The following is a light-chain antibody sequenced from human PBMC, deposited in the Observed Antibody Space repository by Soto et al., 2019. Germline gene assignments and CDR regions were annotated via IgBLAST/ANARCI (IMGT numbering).Light chain of an antibody. V-gene: IGLV2-8*01. CDR3: SSYAGSNWYV. CDR1: NSDVGGYNY. J-gene: IGLJ1*01. Sequence: QPVLTQPPSASGSPGQSVTISCTGTNSDVGGYNYVSWYQQYPGKAPKLIIYEVNERPSGVPDRFSGSKSGNTASLTVSGLQTADEADYYCSSYAGSNWYVFGTGTKVTVL. CDR2: EVN.